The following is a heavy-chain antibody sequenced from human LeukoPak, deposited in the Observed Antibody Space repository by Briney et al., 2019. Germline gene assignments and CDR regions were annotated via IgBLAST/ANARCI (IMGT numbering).Heavy chain of an antibody. Sequence: GGSLRLSCAASGFTFDDYGMSWVRQAPGKGLEWVSGLNWNGGNTGYADSLKGRFTISRDNAKNSLYLQMNSLRAEDTALYYCARDRGYAASWYSGSGYFGLWGRGTLVTVSS. D-gene: IGHD6-13*01. CDR2: LNWNGGNT. J-gene: IGHJ2*01. CDR3: ARDRGYAASWYSGSGYFGL. V-gene: IGHV3-20*04. CDR1: GFTFDDYG.